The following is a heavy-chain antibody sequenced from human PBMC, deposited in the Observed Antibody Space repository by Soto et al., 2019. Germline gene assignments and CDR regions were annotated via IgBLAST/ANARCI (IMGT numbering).Heavy chain of an antibody. D-gene: IGHD6-13*01. Sequence: SETLSLTCTVSGGSISSYYWSWIRQPPGKGLEWIGYIYYSGSTNYNPSLKSRVTISVDMSKNQFSLRLSSVTAADTAVYYCARDRYGGSSWLFDYWGQGTLVTVSS. CDR2: IYYSGST. V-gene: IGHV4-59*01. CDR1: GGSISSYY. J-gene: IGHJ4*02. CDR3: ARDRYGGSSWLFDY.